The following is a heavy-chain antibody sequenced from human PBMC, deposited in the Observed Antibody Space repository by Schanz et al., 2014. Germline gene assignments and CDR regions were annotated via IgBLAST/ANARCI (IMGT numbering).Heavy chain of an antibody. V-gene: IGHV3-11*04. J-gene: IGHJ4*02. CDR1: GFTFSDYY. CDR2: ISGSGAHT. Sequence: QVQLVDSGGDLVKPGGSLRLSCAASGFTFSDYYMSWIRQAPGKGLEWVSTISGSGAHTYHADSVRGRFTISRDNSKNILYLQMYSLRAEDTAVYYCARALGAYHDVLTGSQHWSYFEFWGQGTLVTVSS. CDR3: ARALGAYHDVLTGSQHWSYFEF. D-gene: IGHD3-9*01.